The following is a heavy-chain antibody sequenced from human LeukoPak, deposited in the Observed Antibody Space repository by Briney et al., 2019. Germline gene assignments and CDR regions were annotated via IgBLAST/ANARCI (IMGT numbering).Heavy chain of an antibody. CDR2: VYSGDSDA. J-gene: IGHJ3*02. CDR3: ARQQPGYSFGSAFDI. D-gene: IGHD5-18*01. V-gene: IGHV5-51*01. CDR1: GYSFSSYW. Sequence: HGESLKISCKGSGYSFSSYWIGWVRQMPGQGLEWMGIVYSGDSDARYSPSFQGQVTISADKSISTAFLQWSSLKASDTAMYYCARQQPGYSFGSAFDIWGQGTMVTVSS.